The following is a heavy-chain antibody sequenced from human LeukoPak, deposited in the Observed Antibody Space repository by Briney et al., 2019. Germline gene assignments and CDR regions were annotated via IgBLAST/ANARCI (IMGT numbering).Heavy chain of an antibody. CDR2: IYGNDEI. CDR1: GFSLTASGVA. V-gene: IGHV2-5*01. D-gene: IGHD4-17*01. Sequence: ESGPTLVKPTQTLTLTCTFSGFSLTASGVAVGWIRQPPGEALEWLALIYGNDEIHYTPSLKSRLTITKDTSKNQVVLTMTNMDPVDTATYYCAHRYGGYFDYWGQGTLVTASS. CDR3: AHRYGGYFDY. J-gene: IGHJ4*02.